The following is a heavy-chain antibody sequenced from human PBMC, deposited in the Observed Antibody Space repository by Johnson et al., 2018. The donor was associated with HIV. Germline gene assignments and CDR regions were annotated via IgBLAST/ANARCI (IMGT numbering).Heavy chain of an antibody. CDR3: ARADSSSSPGMGLDI. CDR2: ISYDGSNK. Sequence: QMLLVESGGGVVQPGRSLRLSCAASGFTFSSYGMHWVRQAPGKGLEWVAVISYDGSNKYYADSVQGRFTISRDNSKNTLYLQMNSLRAEDTAVYYCARADSSSSPGMGLDIWGQGTMVTVSS. D-gene: IGHD6-13*01. J-gene: IGHJ3*02. CDR1: GFTFSSYG. V-gene: IGHV3-30*03.